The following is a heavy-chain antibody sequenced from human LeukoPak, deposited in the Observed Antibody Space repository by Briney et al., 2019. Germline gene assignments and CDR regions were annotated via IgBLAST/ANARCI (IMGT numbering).Heavy chain of an antibody. CDR2: ISSSASTI. J-gene: IGHJ4*02. V-gene: IGHV3-11*04. CDR1: GFTFSDYY. CDR3: ARDSDDSSGYYYVVFDY. D-gene: IGHD3-22*01. Sequence: GGSLRLSCAASGFTFSDYYMSWIRQAPGKGLEWVSYISSSASTIYYADSVKGRFTISRDNAKNSLYLQMNSLRAEDTAVYYCARDSDDSSGYYYVVFDYWGQGTLVTVSS.